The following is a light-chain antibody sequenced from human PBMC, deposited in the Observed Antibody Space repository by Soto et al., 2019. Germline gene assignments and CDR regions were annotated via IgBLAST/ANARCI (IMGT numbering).Light chain of an antibody. CDR1: NIGTKS. J-gene: IGLJ2*01. V-gene: IGLV3-21*02. CDR2: DDD. CDR3: QVWDSRSGHVVI. Sequence: SYELTQPPSVSVAPGQTARITCGGNNIGTKSVHWYQQKPGQAPVVVVYDDDDRPTGIPERFSGSNSGNTATLTISRVEAGDEADYYCQVWDSRSGHVVIFGGGTKLTVL.